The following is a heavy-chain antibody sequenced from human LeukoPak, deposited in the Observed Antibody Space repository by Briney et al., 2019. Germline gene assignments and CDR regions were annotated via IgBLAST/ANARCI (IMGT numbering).Heavy chain of an antibody. CDR2: ITGSGGST. Sequence: GGSLRLSCAASGFTFSSYAMSWVRQAAGKGLEGVSSITGSGGSTYYTDSVKGRFTISRDNSKNTLYLQMNSLRAEDTAMYYCAKYQFYSSGYYHYVILYYGGQGTLVTVSS. CDR3: AKYQFYSSGYYHYVILYY. V-gene: IGHV3-23*01. CDR1: GFTFSSYA. D-gene: IGHD3-22*01. J-gene: IGHJ4*02.